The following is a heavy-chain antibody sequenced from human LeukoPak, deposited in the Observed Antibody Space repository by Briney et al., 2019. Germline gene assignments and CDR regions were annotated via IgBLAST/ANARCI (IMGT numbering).Heavy chain of an antibody. V-gene: IGHV4-34*01. D-gene: IGHD4-17*01. CDR3: AREPALNTVTTYPRFDY. CDR1: GGSFSGYY. CDR2: INHNGST. Sequence: PSETLSLTCAVYGGSFSGYYWSWIRQPPGKGLEWIGEINHNGSTNYNPSLKSRVTISVDTSKNQFSLKLSSVTAADTAVYYCAREPALNTVTTYPRFDYWGQGTLVTVSS. J-gene: IGHJ4*02.